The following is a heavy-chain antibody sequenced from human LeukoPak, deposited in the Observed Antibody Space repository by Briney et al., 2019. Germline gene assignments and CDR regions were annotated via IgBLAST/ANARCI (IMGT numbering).Heavy chain of an antibody. Sequence: GASVKVSCKASGGTFSSYAISWVRQAPGQGLEWMGRIIPILGIANYAQKFQGRVTITADESTSTAYMELSSLRSEDTAVYYCAREWRYCSSTSCSGFDYWGQGTLVTVSS. CDR1: GGTFSSYA. D-gene: IGHD2-2*01. J-gene: IGHJ4*02. CDR2: IIPILGIA. V-gene: IGHV1-69*04. CDR3: AREWRYCSSTSCSGFDY.